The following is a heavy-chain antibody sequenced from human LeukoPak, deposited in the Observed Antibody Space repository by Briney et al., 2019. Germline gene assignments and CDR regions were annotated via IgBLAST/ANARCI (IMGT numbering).Heavy chain of an antibody. CDR3: ARLSGTVTALDY. Sequence: PSETLSLTCTVSGGSISSSSYYWGWIRQPPGKGLEWIGSIYYSGSTYYNPSLKSRLTISVDTPRNQFSLNLRSVTAADTGVYYCARLSGTVTALDYWGQGILVTVSS. J-gene: IGHJ4*02. CDR2: IYYSGST. D-gene: IGHD4-17*01. CDR1: GGSISSSSYY. V-gene: IGHV4-39*01.